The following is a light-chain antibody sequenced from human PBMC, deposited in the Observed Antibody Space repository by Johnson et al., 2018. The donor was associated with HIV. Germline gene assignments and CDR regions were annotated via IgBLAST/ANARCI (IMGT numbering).Light chain of an antibody. Sequence: QSVLTQPPSVSAAPGQKVTVSCSGSSSNIGNNYVSWYQQLPGPAPKLLIYGNNKRPSGIPDRFSGSKSGTSATLGITGLQTGDEADYYCGTWDSSLSAYVFGTGTKVTVL. CDR3: GTWDSSLSAYV. CDR2: GNN. J-gene: IGLJ1*01. V-gene: IGLV1-51*01. CDR1: SSNIGNNY.